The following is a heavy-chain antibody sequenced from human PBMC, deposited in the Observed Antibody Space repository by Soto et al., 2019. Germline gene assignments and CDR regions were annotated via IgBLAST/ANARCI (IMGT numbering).Heavy chain of an antibody. CDR2: IYYSGST. CDR1: GGSISSGGYY. Sequence: QVQLQESGPGLVKPSQTLSLTCTVSGGSISSGGYYWSWIRQHPGKGLEWIGYIYYSGSTYYNPSLKSRVTISVDTSKSQFSLKLSSVTAADTAVYYCARAGYCSGGSCNRFPVDYLGQGTLVTFSS. D-gene: IGHD2-15*01. J-gene: IGHJ4*02. V-gene: IGHV4-31*03. CDR3: ARAGYCSGGSCNRFPVDY.